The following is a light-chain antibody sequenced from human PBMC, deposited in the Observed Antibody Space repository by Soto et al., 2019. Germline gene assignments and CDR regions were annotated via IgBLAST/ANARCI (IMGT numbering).Light chain of an antibody. V-gene: IGKV3-11*01. CDR1: QSVSSY. J-gene: IGKJ1*01. CDR3: QQRSNWPVT. CDR2: DAS. Sequence: EIVLTQSPGTLSLSPGERATLSCRASQSVSSYLAWYQQKPGQAPRLLIYDASTRATGISARFSGSGSGTDFTLTISSLEPEDFAVYYCQQRSNWPVTFGQGPKV.